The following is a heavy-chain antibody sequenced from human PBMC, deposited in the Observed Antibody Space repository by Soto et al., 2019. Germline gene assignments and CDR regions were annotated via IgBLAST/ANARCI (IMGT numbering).Heavy chain of an antibody. D-gene: IGHD3-16*01. CDR2: IYYSGST. CDR3: ARDCWGGRTYYYYGMDV. Sequence: SETLSLTCTVSCGSISSGDYYWSWIRQPPGKGLEWIGYIYYSGSTYYNPSLKSRVTISVDTSKNQFSLKLSSVTAADTAVYYCARDCWGGRTYYYYGMDVWGQGTTVTVSS. J-gene: IGHJ6*02. V-gene: IGHV4-30-4*01. CDR1: CGSISSGDYY.